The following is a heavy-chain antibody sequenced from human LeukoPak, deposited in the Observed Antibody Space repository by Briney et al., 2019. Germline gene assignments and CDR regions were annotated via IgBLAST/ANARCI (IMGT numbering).Heavy chain of an antibody. D-gene: IGHD1-7*01. Sequence: LXLSXAASGFAFXSXXMSWVRQAPGKXLEXXXYXSSSSSTIYYEDSVKGRFTISRDNAKNSLYLQMNSLRAEDTAIYYCARDQTGTLESLALFAYWGQGTLVTVSS. CDR2: XSSSSSTI. CDR3: ARDQTGTLESLALFAY. CDR1: GFAFXSXX. J-gene: IGHJ4*02. V-gene: IGHV3-48*01.